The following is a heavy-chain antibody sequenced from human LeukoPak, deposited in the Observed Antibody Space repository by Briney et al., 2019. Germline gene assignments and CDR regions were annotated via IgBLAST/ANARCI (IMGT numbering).Heavy chain of an antibody. J-gene: IGHJ4*02. V-gene: IGHV3-23*01. CDR3: GKDKTTYNWWEVIES. CDR1: GFTFSSYA. CDR2: ITHTGGDS. Sequence: PGGSLRLSCVASGFTFSSYAMTWVRQAPGKGLEWVALITHTGGDSYYADSVKGRFAISRDTSKNTLYLEMNDLRAEDTALYFCGKDKTTYNWWEVIESWGQGALVTVSS. D-gene: IGHD1-1*01.